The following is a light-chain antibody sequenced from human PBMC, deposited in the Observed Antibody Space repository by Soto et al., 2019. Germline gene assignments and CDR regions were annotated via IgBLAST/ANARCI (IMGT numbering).Light chain of an antibody. CDR3: AAWDDSLSGVV. V-gene: IGLV1-47*01. CDR1: SSNIGSNY. J-gene: IGLJ2*01. Sequence: QSVLTQPPSASGTPGQRVTISCSGSSSNIGSNYVYWYQQLPGTVPQLLIYRNSERPSGVPDRFSGSKSGPSASLAISGLRSEDEADYYCAAWDDSLSGVVFGGGTKLTVL. CDR2: RNS.